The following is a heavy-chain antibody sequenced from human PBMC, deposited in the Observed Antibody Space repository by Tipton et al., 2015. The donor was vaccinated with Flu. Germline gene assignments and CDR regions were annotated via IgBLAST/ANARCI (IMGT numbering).Heavy chain of an antibody. D-gene: IGHD3-22*01. J-gene: IGHJ6*02. Sequence: TLSLTCDVSGYSITSGYYWGWIRQPPGKGLEWIGNIHHSGSAFYNPSLKSRVTISVDASKNQFSLRLTSVTAADTAVYYCARESGYFAVLDYYGMDVWGQGTTVTVSS. CDR1: GYSITSGYY. CDR2: IHHSGSA. V-gene: IGHV4-38-2*01. CDR3: ARESGYFAVLDYYGMDV.